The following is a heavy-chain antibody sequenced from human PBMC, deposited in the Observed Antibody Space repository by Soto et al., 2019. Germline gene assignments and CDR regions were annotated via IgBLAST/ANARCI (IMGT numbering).Heavy chain of an antibody. CDR2: MSYDGSDK. CDR3: ARARLDTPALEY. V-gene: IGHV3-30-3*01. J-gene: IGHJ4*02. D-gene: IGHD2-2*01. Sequence: QVQLVESGGGVVQPGRSLRLSCAASGFSFRSYAMHWVRQAPGKGLEWVAVMSYDGSDKDYADSVKGRFTISRDNSKNTLYLQMSSLRAGATAVYYCARARLDTPALEYWGQGTLVTVSS. CDR1: GFSFRSYA.